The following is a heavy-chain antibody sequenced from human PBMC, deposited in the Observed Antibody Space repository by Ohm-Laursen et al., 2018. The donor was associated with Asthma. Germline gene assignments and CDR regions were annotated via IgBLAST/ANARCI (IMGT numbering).Heavy chain of an antibody. Sequence: SLRLSCAASGFTFSSYGMHWVRQAPGKGLEWVAVISYDGSNKYYADSVKGRFTLSRDNSKNTVFLQMDSLRAEDTALYYCARIGPEWELPGREYSLIHWGQGTLVTVSS. J-gene: IGHJ1*01. V-gene: IGHV3-30*03. CDR1: GFTFSSYG. D-gene: IGHD1-26*01. CDR3: ARIGPEWELPGREYSLIH. CDR2: ISYDGSNK.